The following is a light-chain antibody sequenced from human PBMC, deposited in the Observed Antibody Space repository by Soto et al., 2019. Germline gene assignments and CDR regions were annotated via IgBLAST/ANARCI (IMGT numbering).Light chain of an antibody. CDR1: QTVRNNY. J-gene: IGKJ5*01. CDR2: DAS. CDR3: QQYGSSAPIT. Sequence: EVVLTQSPGTLSLSPGERATLSCRASQTVRNNYLAWYQQKPGQAPRLLIYDASSRATGIPDRFSGSGSETDFTLTISRLEPEDFALYYCQQYGSSAPITFGQGTRLEIK. V-gene: IGKV3-20*01.